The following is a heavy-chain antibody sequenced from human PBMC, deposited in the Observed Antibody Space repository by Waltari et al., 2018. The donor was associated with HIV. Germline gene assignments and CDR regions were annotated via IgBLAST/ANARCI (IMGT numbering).Heavy chain of an antibody. Sequence: QVQLQESRPGMGKSSETLSLTCTVPVDSISIYHWNWLRLPPGTGLEWIGSIYQNGSSNDNPSLKRRVTISVDSSKNQFSLTLGSVIAADTAVYFCARATLVRGVNRFYRWFDPWGQGILVTVSS. CDR3: ARATLVRGVNRFYRWFDP. D-gene: IGHD3-10*01. V-gene: IGHV4-59*01. CDR1: VDSISIYH. J-gene: IGHJ5*02. CDR2: IYQNGSS.